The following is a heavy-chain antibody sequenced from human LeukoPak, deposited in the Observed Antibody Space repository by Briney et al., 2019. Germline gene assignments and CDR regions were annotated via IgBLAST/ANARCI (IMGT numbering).Heavy chain of an antibody. CDR2: IYYSGST. D-gene: IGHD4-17*01. CDR1: GGSISSYY. V-gene: IGHV4-59*01. CDR3: ARVGSGYGDYYYYYYGMDV. Sequence: PSETLSLTCTVSGGSISSYYWSWIRQPPGKGLEWIGYIYYSGSTNYNPSLKSRVTISVDTSKNQFSLKLSSVTAADTAVYYCARVGSGYGDYYYYYYGMDVWGQGTTVTVSS. J-gene: IGHJ6*02.